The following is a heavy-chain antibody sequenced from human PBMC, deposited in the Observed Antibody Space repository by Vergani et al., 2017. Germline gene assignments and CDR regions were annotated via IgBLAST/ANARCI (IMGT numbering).Heavy chain of an antibody. D-gene: IGHD3-22*01. J-gene: IGHJ6*02. CDR2: IYYSGST. CDR1: GCSISSGDYY. Sequence: QVQLQESGPGLVKPSQTLFLTCTVSGCSISSGDYYWSWIRQPPGKGLEWIGYIYYSGSTYYNPSLKSRVTISVDTSKNQFSLKLSSVTAADTAVYYCARDRAIYDSSGYYYYYYGMDVWGQGTTVTVYS. CDR3: ARDRAIYDSSGYYYYYYGMDV. V-gene: IGHV4-30-4*08.